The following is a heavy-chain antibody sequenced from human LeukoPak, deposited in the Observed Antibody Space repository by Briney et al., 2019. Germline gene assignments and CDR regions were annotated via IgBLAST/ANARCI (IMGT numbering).Heavy chain of an antibody. Sequence: GGSLRLSCTTSGFAFDDFAMSWVRQPAGKGLEWVGFIRRRAYGGAAEYAASVKGRFIISRDDSKGIAYLQMNSLKTEDTAVYYSSRNGLVDFDYWGQGSRVIVSP. J-gene: IGHJ4*02. V-gene: IGHV3-49*04. CDR1: GFAFDDFA. CDR3: SRNGLVDFDY. CDR2: IRRRAYGGAA.